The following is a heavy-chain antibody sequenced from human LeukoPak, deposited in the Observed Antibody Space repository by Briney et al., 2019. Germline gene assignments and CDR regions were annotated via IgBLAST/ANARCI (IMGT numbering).Heavy chain of an antibody. J-gene: IGHJ4*02. CDR1: GFTFGDYA. CDR2: LRSKAYGGTT. V-gene: IGHV3-49*03. Sequence: PGGSLRLSCTASGFTFGDYAMSWFRQAPGKGLEWIGFLRSKAYGGTTEYAASVKGRFTISRDDSKSIAYLQMNSLKTEDTAVYYCTRDFSSIWYGTTDYWGQGTLVTVSS. CDR3: TRDFSSIWYGTTDY. D-gene: IGHD6-13*01.